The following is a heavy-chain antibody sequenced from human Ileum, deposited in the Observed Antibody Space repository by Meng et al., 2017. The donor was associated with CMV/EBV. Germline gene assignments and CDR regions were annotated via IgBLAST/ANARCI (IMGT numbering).Heavy chain of an antibody. D-gene: IGHD3-10*01. Sequence: VQLPGSGPGLLKPSETLSLTCTVFGASSSRYYWTWIRQPAGKGLEFIGRIHSSGNTDYNPSLMSRVTMSIDTSKNQLSLNLNSVTAADTAVYYCARAAARGVPVDFWGQGMLVTVSS. J-gene: IGHJ4*02. CDR1: GASSSRYY. V-gene: IGHV4-4*07. CDR2: IHSSGNT. CDR3: ARAAARGVPVDF.